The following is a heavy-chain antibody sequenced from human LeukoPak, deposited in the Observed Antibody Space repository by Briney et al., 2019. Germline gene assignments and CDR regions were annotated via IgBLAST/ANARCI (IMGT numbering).Heavy chain of an antibody. CDR3: AKASQSRGETYYYDSSGHSPLGY. D-gene: IGHD3-22*01. V-gene: IGHV3-23*01. CDR2: ISGSGGST. J-gene: IGHJ4*02. Sequence: GGSLRLSCAASGFTFSSYAMSWVRQAPGKGLEWVSAISGSGGSTYYADSVKGRFTISRDNSKNTLYLQMNSLRAEDTAVYYCAKASQSRGETYYYDSSGHSPLGYWGQGTLVTVSS. CDR1: GFTFSSYA.